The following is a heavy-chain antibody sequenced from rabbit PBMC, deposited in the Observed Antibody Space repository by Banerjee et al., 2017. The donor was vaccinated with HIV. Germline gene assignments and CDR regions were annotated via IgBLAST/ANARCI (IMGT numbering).Heavy chain of an antibody. CDR3: VRELSSNVGYPNL. CDR1: GFSFSTSYY. CDR2: IYTGSGST. J-gene: IGHJ4*01. V-gene: IGHV1S45*01. Sequence: QQQLEESGGGLVKPGGTLTLTCTASGFSFSTSYYMCWVRQAPGKGLEWIGCIYTGSGSTYYASWAKGRFTISKTSSTTVTLQVTSLTAADTATYFCVRELSSNVGYPNLWGQGTLVTVS. D-gene: IGHD1-1*01.